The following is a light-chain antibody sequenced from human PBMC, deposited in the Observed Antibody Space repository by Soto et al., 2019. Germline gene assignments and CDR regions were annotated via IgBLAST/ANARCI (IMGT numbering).Light chain of an antibody. CDR2: ATS. Sequence: QAVVTQEPSLTVSPGGTVTLTCASSTGAVTSGYYPNWFQQKPGQAPRTLIYATSKKQSWTPARFSGSLLGGKAALTLSGVQPEDEAEYFCLLYYGGAQFFGGGTKLTVL. V-gene: IGLV7-43*01. CDR1: TGAVTSGYY. J-gene: IGLJ2*01. CDR3: LLYYGGAQF.